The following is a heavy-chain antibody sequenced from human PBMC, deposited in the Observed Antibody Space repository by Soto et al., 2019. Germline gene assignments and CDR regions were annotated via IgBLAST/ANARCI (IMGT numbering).Heavy chain of an antibody. J-gene: IGHJ4*02. CDR1: GGNFSSYA. CDR2: FIPIFGTA. V-gene: IGHV1-69*01. CDR3: ARNGIPVTAIPEHFDY. D-gene: IGHD2-21*02. Sequence: QVQLVQSGAEVKKPGSSVKVYCKASGGNFSSYAISWERQAPGQGLEWMGGFIPIFGTANYAQKFQGRVTLTADESTSTAYMELSSLRSEDTAVYYCARNGIPVTAIPEHFDYWGQGTLVTVSS.